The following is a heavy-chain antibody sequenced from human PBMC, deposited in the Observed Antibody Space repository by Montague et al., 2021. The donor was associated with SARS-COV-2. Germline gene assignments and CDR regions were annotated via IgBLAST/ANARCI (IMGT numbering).Heavy chain of an antibody. J-gene: IGHJ5*01. CDR2: TYYTGNT. CDR3: SGDRGRYFDSGSYNWLDS. CDR1: GGPISPYY. Sequence: SETLSLTCTVSGGPISPYYWTWIRQPPGKGLEWIGYTYYTGNTKYKPSLKSRVTISVDTSKNQFSLNLKSATAADTAVYYCSGDRGRYFDSGSYNWLDSWGQGTVVTVSS. D-gene: IGHD3-10*01. V-gene: IGHV4-59*01.